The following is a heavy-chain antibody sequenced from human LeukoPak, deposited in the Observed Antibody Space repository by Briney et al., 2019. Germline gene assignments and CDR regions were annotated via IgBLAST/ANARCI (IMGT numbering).Heavy chain of an antibody. Sequence: ASVKVSCKASGGTFSSYAISWVRQAPGQGLEWMGGIIPIFGTANYAQKFQGRVTITADDSTSTAYMELSSLRSEDTAVYYCARDQRIAARPGNWFDPWGQGTLVTVSS. J-gene: IGHJ5*02. CDR2: IIPIFGTA. CDR1: GGTFSSYA. D-gene: IGHD6-6*01. CDR3: ARDQRIAARPGNWFDP. V-gene: IGHV1-69*13.